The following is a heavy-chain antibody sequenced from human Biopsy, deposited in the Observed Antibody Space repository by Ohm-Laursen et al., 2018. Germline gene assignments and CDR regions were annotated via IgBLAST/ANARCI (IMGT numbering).Heavy chain of an antibody. V-gene: IGHV4-59*12. J-gene: IGHJ3*01. CDR2: IYYSGST. Sequence: PPGTLSLTCPVSGVSISTYYWSWIRQSPGRGLEWIAYIYYSGSTDYNPSLKSRVTMSVDTSKKQLPLRLRSVAAADTAMYYCASVVLGPTNDAFDLWGQGTMVVVSS. CDR3: ASVVLGPTNDAFDL. D-gene: IGHD3-22*01. CDR1: GVSISTYY.